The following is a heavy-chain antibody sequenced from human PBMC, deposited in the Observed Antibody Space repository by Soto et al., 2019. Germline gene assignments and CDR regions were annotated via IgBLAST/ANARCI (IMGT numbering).Heavy chain of an antibody. CDR1: GLTFSTYG. Sequence: QVQLVESGGGVVQPGRSLRLSCAASGLTFSTYGMHWVRQAPGKGLEGVAVMSYDGNNKTYADSVKARFTISRDKSKNTLFLQMNSLRAADTAVYYCAKDHLPSTVTTPGYWGQGTLVTVSS. V-gene: IGHV3-30*18. CDR2: MSYDGNNK. D-gene: IGHD4-17*01. CDR3: AKDHLPSTVTTPGY. J-gene: IGHJ4*02.